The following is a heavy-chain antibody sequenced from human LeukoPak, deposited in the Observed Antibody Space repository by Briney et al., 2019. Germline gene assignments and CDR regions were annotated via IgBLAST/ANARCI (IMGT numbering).Heavy chain of an antibody. D-gene: IGHD3-22*01. Sequence: GGSLRFPVLPLGFTFSTYTMNGSGQAPGKGLNWFSSISRTGTSIYYADSVKGRFTISRDNAKNSLYLQMNSLRAEDTAVYYCARDYESRGYITFDYWGQGVLVTVSS. CDR3: ARDYESRGYITFDY. CDR2: ISRTGTSI. V-gene: IGHV3-21*01. J-gene: IGHJ4*02. CDR1: GFTFSTYT.